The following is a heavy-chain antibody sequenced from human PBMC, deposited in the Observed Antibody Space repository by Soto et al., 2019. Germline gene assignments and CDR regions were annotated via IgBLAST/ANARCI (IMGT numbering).Heavy chain of an antibody. CDR1: GGSISSSNW. J-gene: IGHJ6*02. V-gene: IGHV4-4*02. CDR3: ARGQESDYYYYGMDV. CDR2: IYHSGST. Sequence: SETLSLTCAVSGGSISSSNWWSWVRQPPGKGLEWIGEIYHSGSTNYNPTLKSRVTISVDKSKNQFSLKLSSVTAADTAVYYCARGQESDYYYYGMDVWGQGTTVTVSS.